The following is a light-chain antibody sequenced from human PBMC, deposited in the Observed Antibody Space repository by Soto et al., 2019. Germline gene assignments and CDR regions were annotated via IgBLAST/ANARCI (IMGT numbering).Light chain of an antibody. Sequence: QSVLTQPASVSGSPGQSITISCTGTSSDVGGYNYVSWYQQYPGKAPKVMIYEVTNRPSGVSDRFSGSKSGNTASLTISGLQAEDEADYFCCSYAGGSNVFGTGTKLTVL. CDR3: CSYAGGSNV. V-gene: IGLV2-14*01. CDR1: SSDVGGYNY. CDR2: EVT. J-gene: IGLJ1*01.